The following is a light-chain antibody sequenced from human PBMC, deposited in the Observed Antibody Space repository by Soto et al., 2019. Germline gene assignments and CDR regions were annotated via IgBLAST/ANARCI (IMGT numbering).Light chain of an antibody. J-gene: IGLJ2*01. CDR2: DVS. Sequence: QSALTQPRSVSGSPGQSVTLYHTRHRYDVGGYNFVSWYQQHPGKVPKLFIYDVSRRPTGVTDRFSGSKSGNTASLTISGLQAEDEADYYCSSYAGSYTLVFGGGTKLTVL. V-gene: IGLV2-11*01. CDR1: RYDVGGYNF. CDR3: SSYAGSYTLV.